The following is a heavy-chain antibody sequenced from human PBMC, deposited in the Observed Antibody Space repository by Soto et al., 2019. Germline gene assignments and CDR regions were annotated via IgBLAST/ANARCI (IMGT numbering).Heavy chain of an antibody. V-gene: IGHV4-34*01. CDR1: GGSFSGYY. Sequence: SETLSLTCAVCGGSFSGYYWSWIRQPPGKGLEWIGEINHSGSTNYNPSLKSRVTISVDTSKNQFSLKLSSVTAADTAVYYCARFYGSGSYPTRYYYYYGMDVWGQGTTVTVSS. D-gene: IGHD3-10*01. J-gene: IGHJ6*02. CDR2: INHSGST. CDR3: ARFYGSGSYPTRYYYYYGMDV.